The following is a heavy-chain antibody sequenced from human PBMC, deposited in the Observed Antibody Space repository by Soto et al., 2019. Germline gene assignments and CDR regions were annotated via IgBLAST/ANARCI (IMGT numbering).Heavy chain of an antibody. CDR2: MNPINGAT. CDR1: GYDFTAYD. CDR3: GRGPSPRAPAGGTPYYYAMDV. J-gene: IGHJ6*02. V-gene: IGHV1-8*02. D-gene: IGHD6-13*01. Sequence: ASVKVSCKTSGYDFTAYDINWVRQASGQGREWMGWMNPINGATGSARRFQGRVSMTRNTATGTAYLELTSLRSDGTGVYYCGRGPSPRAPAGGTPYYYAMDVWGQGTTVTVSS.